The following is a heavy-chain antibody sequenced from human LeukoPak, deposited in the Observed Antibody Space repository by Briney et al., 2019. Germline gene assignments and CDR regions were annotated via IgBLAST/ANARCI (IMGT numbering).Heavy chain of an antibody. CDR1: GYSISSGYY. CDR3: ARVVLPPYYYDSSGYWNI. D-gene: IGHD3-22*01. CDR2: IYHSGRT. Sequence: SETLSLTCTVSGYSISSGYYWGWIRQPPGKGLERIGSIYHSGRTFYNPSLKSRVTISVDTSKNQFSLKLTSVTAADTAVYYCARVVLPPYYYDSSGYWNIWGQGTMVTVSS. J-gene: IGHJ3*02. V-gene: IGHV4-38-2*02.